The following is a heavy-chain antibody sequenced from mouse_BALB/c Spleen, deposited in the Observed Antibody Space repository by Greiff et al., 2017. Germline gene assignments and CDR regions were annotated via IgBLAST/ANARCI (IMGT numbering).Heavy chain of an antibody. V-gene: IGHV5-9-4*01. CDR1: GFTFSSYA. CDR3: ARVYDVWAMDY. J-gene: IGHJ4*01. D-gene: IGHD2-3*01. Sequence: EVKLEESGGGLVKPGGSLKLSCAASGFTFSSYAMSWVRQSPEKRLEWVAEISSGGSYTYYPDTVTGRFTISRDNAKNTLYLEMSSLRSEDTAMYYCARVYDVWAMDYWGQGTSVTVSS. CDR2: ISSGGSYT.